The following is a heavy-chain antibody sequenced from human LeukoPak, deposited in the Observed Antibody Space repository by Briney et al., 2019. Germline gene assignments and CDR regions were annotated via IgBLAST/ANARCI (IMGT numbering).Heavy chain of an antibody. V-gene: IGHV4-34*01. CDR1: GASLRGSY. J-gene: IGHJ4*02. Sequence: SETLSLTCAVQGASLRGSYWSWIRQPPGKGLQWIGQIDHSGSTHSIPSLKSRVTISLDTSQSQVSLKVNSVTAADTAVYYCARLPRYDFWSWGQGTLVTVSS. D-gene: IGHD3-3*01. CDR2: IDHSGST. CDR3: ARLPRYDFWS.